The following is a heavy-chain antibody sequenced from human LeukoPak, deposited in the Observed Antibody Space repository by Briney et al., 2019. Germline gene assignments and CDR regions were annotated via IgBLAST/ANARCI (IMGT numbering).Heavy chain of an antibody. V-gene: IGHV3-11*04. J-gene: IGHJ6*02. CDR3: ARDLRYSSRWYIAYYYYAMDV. CDR2: ISSNGNTI. Sequence: GGSLRLSCAASGFTFSDYYMSWIRQTPGTGLEWVSYISSNGNTIYYADSVKGRFTISRDNAKNSLYLQMNSLRAEDTAVYYCARDLRYSSRWYIAYYYYAMDVWGQGTTVTVSS. D-gene: IGHD2-2*01. CDR1: GFTFSDYY.